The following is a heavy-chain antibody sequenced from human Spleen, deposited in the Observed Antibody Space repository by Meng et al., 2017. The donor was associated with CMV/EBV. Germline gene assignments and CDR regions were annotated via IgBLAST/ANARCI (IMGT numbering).Heavy chain of an antibody. D-gene: IGHD3-3*01. J-gene: IGHJ5*02. V-gene: IGHV4-34*01. Sequence: QGLLQARGGLLLKPSEALSLTGADVGGSCDGYYWSWSPQPPGKGLEWIGEINHSGSTNYNPSLKSRVTISVDTSKNQFSLKLSSVTAADTAVYYCARDGSSYYDFWSGYQKNWFDPWGQGTLVTVSS. CDR3: ARDGSSYYDFWSGYQKNWFDP. CDR2: INHSGST. CDR1: GGSCDGYY.